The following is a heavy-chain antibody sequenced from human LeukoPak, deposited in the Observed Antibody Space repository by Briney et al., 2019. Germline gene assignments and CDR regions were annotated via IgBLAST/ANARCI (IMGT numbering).Heavy chain of an antibody. Sequence: PSETLSLTCPVSGGSINIYYWSWIRQPPGKGLEWIGYIHYSGSTNYNPSLKSRVTISVDTSKNQFSLKLTSVTAADTAVYYCARGGSRVSSSAVLDYWGQGTLVTVSS. D-gene: IGHD6-6*01. V-gene: IGHV4-59*01. CDR3: ARGGSRVSSSAVLDY. CDR2: IHYSGST. CDR1: GGSINIYY. J-gene: IGHJ4*02.